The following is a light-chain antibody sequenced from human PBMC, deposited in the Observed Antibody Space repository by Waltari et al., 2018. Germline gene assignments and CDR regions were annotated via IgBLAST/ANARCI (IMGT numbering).Light chain of an antibody. CDR3: QSYDSSLSASV. V-gene: IGLV1-40*01. J-gene: IGLJ3*02. Sequence: QSVLTQPPSVSGAPGQTVTISCTGSSPNIGAGYDVPWYQQLPRTAPKLVIFDNTNRPSGVPDRFSGSKSGTSASLAITGLQTDDEADYYCQSYDSSLSASVFGGGTKLTVL. CDR1: SPNIGAGYD. CDR2: DNT.